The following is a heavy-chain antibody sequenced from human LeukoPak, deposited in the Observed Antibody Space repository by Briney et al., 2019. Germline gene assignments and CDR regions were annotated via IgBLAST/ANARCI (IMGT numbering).Heavy chain of an antibody. CDR2: ISSSSSYI. D-gene: IGHD1-1*01. CDR1: GFTFSSYS. CDR3: ARDPPRLWYNWNEYYFDY. V-gene: IGHV3-21*01. J-gene: IGHJ4*02. Sequence: PGGSLRLSCAASGFTFSSYSMNWVRQAPGKGLEWVSSISSSSSYIYYADTVKGRFTISRDNAKNSLYLQMNSLRAEDTAVYYCARDPPRLWYNWNEYYFDYWGQGTLVTVSS.